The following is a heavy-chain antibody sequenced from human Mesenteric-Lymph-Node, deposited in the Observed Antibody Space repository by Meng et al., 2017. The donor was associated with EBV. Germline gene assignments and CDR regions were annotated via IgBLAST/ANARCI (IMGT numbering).Heavy chain of an antibody. Sequence: LQLQESGPGLGKPSVTLSLTCTGSGGFISRSGFYWGWIRQPPGKGLEWIGRVSYSGTTSYNPSLRSRVTISADTSKNQFSLRLTSLTAADTAIYYCAGRGFYTLFDYWGQGTLVTISS. J-gene: IGHJ4*02. CDR2: VSYSGTT. V-gene: IGHV4-39*07. CDR3: AGRGFYTLFDY. CDR1: GGFISRSGFY. D-gene: IGHD3-3*01.